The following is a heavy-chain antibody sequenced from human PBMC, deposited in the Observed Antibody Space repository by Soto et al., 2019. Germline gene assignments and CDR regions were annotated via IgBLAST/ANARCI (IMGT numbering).Heavy chain of an antibody. CDR2: ISGSGGST. CDR1: GFTFSSYA. D-gene: IGHD4-17*01. V-gene: IGHV3-23*01. CDR3: AKDRADYGDYVSWFDP. Sequence: EVQLLESGGGLVQPGGSLRLSCAASGFTFSSYAMSWVRQAPGKGLEWVSAISGSGGSTYYADSVKGRFTISRDNSKNTLHLQMNSLRAEDTAVYYCAKDRADYGDYVSWFDPWGQGTLVTVSS. J-gene: IGHJ5*02.